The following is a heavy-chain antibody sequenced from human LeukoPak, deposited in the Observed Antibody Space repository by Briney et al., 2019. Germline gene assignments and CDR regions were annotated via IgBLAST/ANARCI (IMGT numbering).Heavy chain of an antibody. Sequence: GSLRLSCAASGFTFSSYAMSWVRQAPGKGLEWVSAISGSGGSTYYADSVEGRFTISRDNSKNTLYLQMNSLRAEDTAVYYCAKGMVGATRGAFDYWGQGTLVTVSS. V-gene: IGHV3-23*01. J-gene: IGHJ4*02. D-gene: IGHD1-26*01. CDR1: GFTFSSYA. CDR3: AKGMVGATRGAFDY. CDR2: ISGSGGST.